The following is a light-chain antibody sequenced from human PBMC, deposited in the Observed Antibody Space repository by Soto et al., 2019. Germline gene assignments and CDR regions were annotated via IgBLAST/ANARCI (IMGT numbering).Light chain of an antibody. J-gene: IGLJ3*02. CDR1: SSNIASHY. CDR2: STS. CDR3: AAWDDSLSGWV. Sequence: QTVVTQPPSASGTPGQRVTISCSGSSSNIASHYVFWYQQLPGTAPKLLIYSTSQRPSGVPDRFSGSKSGTSASLAISGLRSEDEADYYCAAWDDSLSGWVFGGGTKLTVL. V-gene: IGLV1-47*02.